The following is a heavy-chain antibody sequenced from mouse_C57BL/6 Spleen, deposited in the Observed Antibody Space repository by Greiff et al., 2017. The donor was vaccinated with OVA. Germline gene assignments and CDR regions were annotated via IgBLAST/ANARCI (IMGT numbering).Heavy chain of an antibody. CDR1: GYTFTEYT. CDR2: FYPGSGSI. V-gene: IGHV1-62-2*01. CDR3: ARHEKGDYYGSSYFFCAY. Sequence: VQVVESGAELVKPGASVKLSCKASGYTFTEYTIHWVKQRSGQGLEWIGWFYPGSGSIKYNEKFKDKATLTADKSSSTVYMELSRLTSEDSAVYFCARHEKGDYYGSSYFFCAYWGQGTLVTVSA. D-gene: IGHD1-1*01. J-gene: IGHJ3*01.